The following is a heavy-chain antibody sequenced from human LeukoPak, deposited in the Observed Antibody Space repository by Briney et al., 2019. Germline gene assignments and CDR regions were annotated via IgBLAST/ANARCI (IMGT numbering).Heavy chain of an antibody. J-gene: IGHJ1*01. V-gene: IGHV4-59*01. CDR1: GGSISSYY. CDR3: AKTGIVGATPYFRH. D-gene: IGHD1-26*01. Sequence: SETLSLTCTVSGGSISSYYWSWIRQPPGKGLEWIGYIYYSGSTNYNPSLKSRVTISVDTSKNQFSLKLSSVTAADTAVYYCAKTGIVGATPYFRHWGQGTLVTVSS. CDR2: IYYSGST.